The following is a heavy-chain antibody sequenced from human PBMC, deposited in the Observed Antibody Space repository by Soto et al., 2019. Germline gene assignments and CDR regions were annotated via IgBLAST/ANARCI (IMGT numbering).Heavy chain of an antibody. D-gene: IGHD7-27*01. CDR2: ISSSSSYI. CDR3: ARSPANWGSYSLFDY. Sequence: NPGGSLRLSCAASGFTFSSYSMNWVRQAPGKGLEWVSSISSSSSYIYYADSVKGRFTISRDNAKNSLYLQMNSLRAEDTAVYYCARSPANWGSYSLFDYWGQGTLVTVSS. J-gene: IGHJ4*02. V-gene: IGHV3-21*01. CDR1: GFTFSSYS.